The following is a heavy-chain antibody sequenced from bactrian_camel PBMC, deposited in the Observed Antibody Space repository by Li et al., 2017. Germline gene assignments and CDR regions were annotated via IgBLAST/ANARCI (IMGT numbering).Heavy chain of an antibody. CDR2: INSGGGST. CDR1: GFTFSSYD. D-gene: IGHD2*01. J-gene: IGHJ4*01. Sequence: VQLVESGGGLVQPGGSLRLSCAASGFTFSSYDMSWVRQAPGKGLEWVSAINSGGGSTYYADSVKGRFTISRDNAKNTLYLQMNSLKTEDTAVYYCATLALLAYWGQGTQVTVS. V-gene: IGHV3S40*01. CDR3: ATLALLAY.